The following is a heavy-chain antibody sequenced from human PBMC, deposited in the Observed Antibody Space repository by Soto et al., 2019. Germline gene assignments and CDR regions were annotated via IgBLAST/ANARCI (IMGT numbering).Heavy chain of an antibody. J-gene: IGHJ3*02. CDR2: ISGSGPNT. Sequence: EVQLLESGGGLVQPGGSLRLSCAASGFTFSSYAMSWVRQAPGKGLEWVSAISGSGPNTYYADSVKGRFTISRDNSKDTLNLQMNSLRAEDTAVYYCAKDSRYSSSPRAFDIWGQGTMVTVSS. CDR1: GFTFSSYA. D-gene: IGHD6-6*01. V-gene: IGHV3-23*01. CDR3: AKDSRYSSSPRAFDI.